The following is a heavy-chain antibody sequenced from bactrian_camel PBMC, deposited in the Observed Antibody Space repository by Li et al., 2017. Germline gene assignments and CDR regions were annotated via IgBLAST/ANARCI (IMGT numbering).Heavy chain of an antibody. V-gene: IGHV3S1*01. J-gene: IGHJ6*01. Sequence: HVQLVESGGGSVQAGGSLRLSCAHSGYPSSRHCMGWFRQAPGKAREGIAGIVTSGGYTFYGDSVKGRFTISRDRNTLYLQMNSLRTEDTAMYYCAAASHCASYDNYLPLARDFEFWGQGTQVTVS. CDR2: IVTSGGYT. CDR1: GYPSSRHC. D-gene: IGHD3*01. CDR3: AAASHCASYDNYLPLARDFEF.